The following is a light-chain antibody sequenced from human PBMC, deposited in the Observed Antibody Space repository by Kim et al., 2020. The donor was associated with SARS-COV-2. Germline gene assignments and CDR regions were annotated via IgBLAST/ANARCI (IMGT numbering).Light chain of an antibody. Sequence: QSALTQPRSVSGSPGQSVTISCTGTSSDVGGYDYVSWYQQNPGKAPKLIIYDVSKRPSGVPDRFSGSKSGDTASLTISGLQAEDEAEYYCCSYAGSYTLIFGGGTQLTVL. CDR1: SSDVGGYDY. J-gene: IGLJ2*01. CDR2: DVS. CDR3: CSYAGSYTLI. V-gene: IGLV2-11*01.